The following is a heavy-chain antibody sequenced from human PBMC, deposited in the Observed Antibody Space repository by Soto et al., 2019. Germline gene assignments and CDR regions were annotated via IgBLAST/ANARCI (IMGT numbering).Heavy chain of an antibody. D-gene: IGHD3-9*01. J-gene: IGHJ1*01. CDR1: GFTFSGYA. CDR2: IRDTGGYT. V-gene: IGHV3-23*01. CDR3: AKPSHEMLTGYSPFYH. Sequence: GGSLRLSCVASGFTFSGYAMSWVRQAPGKGLQWVSAIRDTGGYTYYADSVKGRFTISRDNSKSTLFLQMDSLTADDSALYYCAKPSHEMLTGYSPFYHWGQGTLFTVSS.